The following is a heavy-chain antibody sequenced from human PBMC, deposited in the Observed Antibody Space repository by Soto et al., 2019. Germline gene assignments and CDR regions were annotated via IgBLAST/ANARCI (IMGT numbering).Heavy chain of an antibody. CDR3: ARGWFCSGGSCRETFDI. J-gene: IGHJ3*02. V-gene: IGHV1-18*01. CDR1: GYSFTSHG. D-gene: IGHD2-15*01. CDR2: ISGYNDNA. Sequence: AASVKVSCKASGYSFTSHGISWVRQAPGQGLEWMGWISGYNDNARYAQILQGRVSMTTDTSTSTAYMELRSLRSDDTALYYCARGWFCSGGSCRETFDIWGQGTMVTVSS.